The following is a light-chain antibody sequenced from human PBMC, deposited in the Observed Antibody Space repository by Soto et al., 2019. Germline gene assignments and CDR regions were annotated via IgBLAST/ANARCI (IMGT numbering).Light chain of an antibody. CDR2: EVS. V-gene: IGLV2-8*01. Sequence: QSALTQPRSVSGSPGQSVTISCTGTSSDVGGYNYVSWYQQHPGKAPKLMIYEVSKRPSGVPDRFSGSKSGSTASLTVSGLQAEDEADYYCSSCAGRNNLVFGGGTKLTVL. CDR1: SSDVGGYNY. CDR3: SSCAGRNNLV. J-gene: IGLJ2*01.